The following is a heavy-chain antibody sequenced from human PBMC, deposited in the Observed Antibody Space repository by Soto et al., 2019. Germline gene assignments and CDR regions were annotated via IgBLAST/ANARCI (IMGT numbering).Heavy chain of an antibody. CDR3: ARVLDY. Sequence: SETLSLTCAVSGGSISSGGYSWSWIRQPPGKGLEWIGYMYHSGSTYYNPSLKSRVTISIDRSKNQFSLKLSSVTAADTAVYYCARVLDYWGQGALVTV. CDR1: GGSISSGGYS. CDR2: MYHSGST. J-gene: IGHJ4*02. D-gene: IGHD1-26*01. V-gene: IGHV4-30-2*01.